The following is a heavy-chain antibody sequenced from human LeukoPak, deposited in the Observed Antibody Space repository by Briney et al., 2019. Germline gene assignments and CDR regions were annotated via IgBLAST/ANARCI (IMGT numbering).Heavy chain of an antibody. J-gene: IGHJ4*02. V-gene: IGHV4-34*01. D-gene: IGHD5-24*01. CDR3: ARRRLGYYFDY. CDR2: INPRGST. CDR1: GGSFSGYY. Sequence: PSETLSLTCGVYGGSFSGYYWSWIRQPPGKGLEWIGEINPRGSTNYNQSLKSRVTLSAYTSKNQFSLTLNSVTAADTAVYYCARRRLGYYFDYWGQGTLVTVSS.